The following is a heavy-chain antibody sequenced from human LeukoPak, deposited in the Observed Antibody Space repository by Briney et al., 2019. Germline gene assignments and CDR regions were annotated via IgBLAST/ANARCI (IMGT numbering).Heavy chain of an antibody. J-gene: IGHJ4*02. CDR1: GYTLIELS. CDR3: ATEYSSGWYGGFDY. D-gene: IGHD6-19*01. CDR2: FDPEDGET. Sequence: ASVKVSCKVSGYTLIELSMHWVRQAPGKGLEWMGGFDPEDGETIYAQKFQGRVAMTEDTSTDTAYMELSSLRSEDTAVYYCATEYSSGWYGGFDYWGQGTLVTVSS. V-gene: IGHV1-24*01.